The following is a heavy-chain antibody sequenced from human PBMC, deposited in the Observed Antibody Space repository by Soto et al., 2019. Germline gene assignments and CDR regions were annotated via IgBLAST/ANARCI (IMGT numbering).Heavy chain of an antibody. CDR2: IKSKTDGGTT. J-gene: IGHJ4*02. D-gene: IGHD5-18*01. Sequence: GGSLRLSCAASGFTFSNAWMSWVRQAPGKGLEWVGRIKSKTDGGTTDYAAPVKGRFTISRDDSKNTLYLQMNSLKTEDTAVYYCTTQDDSYGNGPQDYWGQGTLVTVSS. V-gene: IGHV3-15*01. CDR1: GFTFSNAW. CDR3: TTQDDSYGNGPQDY.